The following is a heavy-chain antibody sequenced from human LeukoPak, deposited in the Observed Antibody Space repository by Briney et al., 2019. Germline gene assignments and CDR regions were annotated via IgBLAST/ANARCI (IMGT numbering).Heavy chain of an antibody. J-gene: IGHJ6*02. V-gene: IGHV1-3*01. CDR3: AREGYSSSWQFYYALDV. Sequence: SGNTGYSQKFQGRVTITRDTSASTAYMELSSLTSEDTAVYYCAREGYSSSWQFYYALDVWGQGATVTVSS. D-gene: IGHD6-13*01. CDR2: SGNT.